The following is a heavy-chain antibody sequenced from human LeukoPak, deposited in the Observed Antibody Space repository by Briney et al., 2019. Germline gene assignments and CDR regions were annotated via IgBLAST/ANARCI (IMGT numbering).Heavy chain of an antibody. J-gene: IGHJ4*02. D-gene: IGHD1-26*01. V-gene: IGHV4-4*02. CDR2: IYHSGST. CDR1: GGSISSSNW. CDR3: ARDRGQVGVTGGFYYDY. Sequence: SGTLSLTCAVSGGSISSSNWWSWVRQPPGKGLEWIGEIYHSGSTNYNPSLKSRVTISVDKSKNQFSLKLSSVTAADTAVYYCARDRGQVGVTGGFYYDYWGQGTLVTVSS.